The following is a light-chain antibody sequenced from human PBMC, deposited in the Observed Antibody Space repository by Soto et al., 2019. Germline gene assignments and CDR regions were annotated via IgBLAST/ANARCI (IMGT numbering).Light chain of an antibody. V-gene: IGKV3-11*01. CDR3: QQRSDWPST. Sequence: IVLTQSPATLSLSPGDRATLSCMASQSVSSYLAWYQQKPGQAPRLLISDASNRAAGIPARFSGSGSGTDFTLTITSLEPEDLAVYYCQQRSDWPSTFCGGTKVEIK. CDR1: QSVSSY. J-gene: IGKJ4*01. CDR2: DAS.